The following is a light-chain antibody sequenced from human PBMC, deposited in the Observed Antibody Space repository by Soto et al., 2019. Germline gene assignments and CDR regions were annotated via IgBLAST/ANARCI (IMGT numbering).Light chain of an antibody. CDR3: QSYDNSLSVYV. CDR2: EVS. V-gene: IGLV2-14*01. J-gene: IGLJ1*01. Sequence: QSVLTQPASVSASPGQSITISCTGTSSDLGAYNFVSWYQQHPGKAPKLMIYEVSNRPSGVPDRFSGSKSGTSASLAITGLQAEDEADYYCQSYDNSLSVYVFGTGTKVTV. CDR1: SSDLGAYNF.